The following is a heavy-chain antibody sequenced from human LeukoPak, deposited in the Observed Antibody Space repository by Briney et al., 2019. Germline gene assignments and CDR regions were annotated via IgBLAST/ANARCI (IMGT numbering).Heavy chain of an antibody. Sequence: GGSLRLSCAASGFTFSSYDINWVRQAPGKGLEWVAVISYDGSNKYYADSVKGRFTISRDNSKNTLYLQMNSLRAEDTAVYYCARSPLYCTNGVCYLFMDVWGKGTTVTVSS. D-gene: IGHD2-8*01. V-gene: IGHV3-30*04. CDR1: GFTFSSYD. CDR2: ISYDGSNK. J-gene: IGHJ6*03. CDR3: ARSPLYCTNGVCYLFMDV.